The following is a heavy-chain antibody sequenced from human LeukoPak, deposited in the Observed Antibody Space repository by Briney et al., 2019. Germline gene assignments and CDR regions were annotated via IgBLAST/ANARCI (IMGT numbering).Heavy chain of an antibody. J-gene: IGHJ3*02. CDR2: ISSSSSYI. CDR1: GFTFSSYS. Sequence: PGGSLRLSCAASGFTFSSYSMNWVRQAPGKGLEWVSSISSSSSYIYYADSVEGRFTISRDNAKNSLYLQMNSLRAEDTAVYYCARDTRRQWLVDDAFDIWGQGTMVTVSS. V-gene: IGHV3-21*01. CDR3: ARDTRRQWLVDDAFDI. D-gene: IGHD6-19*01.